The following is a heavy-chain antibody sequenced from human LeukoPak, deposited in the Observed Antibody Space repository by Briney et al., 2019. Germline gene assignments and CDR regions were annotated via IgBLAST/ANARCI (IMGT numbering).Heavy chain of an antibody. Sequence: GASVKVSCKASGGTFSSYAISWVRQAPGQGLEWMGGIIPIFGTANYAQKFQGRVTITADKSTSTAYMELSSLRSEDTAVYYCARGLRAVRGVITYYYYGMDVWGKGTTVTVSS. V-gene: IGHV1-69*06. D-gene: IGHD3-10*01. CDR3: ARGLRAVRGVITYYYYGMDV. CDR1: GGTFSSYA. J-gene: IGHJ6*04. CDR2: IIPIFGTA.